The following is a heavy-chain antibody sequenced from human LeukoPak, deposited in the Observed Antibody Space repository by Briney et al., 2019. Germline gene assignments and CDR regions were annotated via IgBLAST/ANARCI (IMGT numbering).Heavy chain of an antibody. D-gene: IGHD3-9*01. V-gene: IGHV3-64D*06. CDR1: GFTFSSYA. Sequence: GGSLRLSCSASGFTFSSYAMHWVRQAPGKGLEYVSAISSNGGSTYYADSVKGRFTISRDNSKNTLYLQMSSLRAEDTAVYYCVKETYDILTGSPIFEPWGQGTLVTVSS. J-gene: IGHJ5*02. CDR3: VKETYDILTGSPIFEP. CDR2: ISSNGGST.